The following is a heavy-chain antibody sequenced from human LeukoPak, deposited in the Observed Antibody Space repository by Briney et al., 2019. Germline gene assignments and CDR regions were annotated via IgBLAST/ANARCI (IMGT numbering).Heavy chain of an antibody. CDR2: IYYSGST. CDR1: GGSISSGGYY. D-gene: IGHD3-10*01. CDR3: ASARWDYYGSGNYYYYGMDV. Sequence: SETLSLTCTVSGGSISSGGYYWSWLRQHPGKGLEWIGYIYYSGSTYYNPSLKSRVTISVDTSKNQFSLKLSSVTAADTAVYYCASARWDYYGSGNYYYYGMDVWGQGTTVTVSS. J-gene: IGHJ6*02. V-gene: IGHV4-31*03.